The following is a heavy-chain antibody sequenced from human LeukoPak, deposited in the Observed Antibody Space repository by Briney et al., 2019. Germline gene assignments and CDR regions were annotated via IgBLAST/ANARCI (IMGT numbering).Heavy chain of an antibody. CDR2: ISGSGGSI. V-gene: IGHV3-23*01. D-gene: IGHD5-18*01. Sequence: PGGSLRLSCAASGFTFSSYAMSWVRQAPGKGLEWVSAISGSGGSIYYADSVKGRFTISRDNSKNTLYLQMNSLRAEDTAVYYCAKDFSGTRYSLDNWFDPWGQGTLVTVSS. CDR1: GFTFSSYA. CDR3: AKDFSGTRYSLDNWFDP. J-gene: IGHJ5*02.